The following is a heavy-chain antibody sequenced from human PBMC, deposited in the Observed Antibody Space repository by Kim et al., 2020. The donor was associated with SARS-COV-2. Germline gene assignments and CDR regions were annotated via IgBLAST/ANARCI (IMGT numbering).Heavy chain of an antibody. V-gene: IGHV4-39*01. D-gene: IGHD1-7*01. CDR3: ARRASSITGTTGLIDY. Sequence: LKSRVSISVDTSKNQFSLKLSSVTAADTAVYYCARRASSITGTTGLIDYWGQGTLVTVSS. J-gene: IGHJ4*02.